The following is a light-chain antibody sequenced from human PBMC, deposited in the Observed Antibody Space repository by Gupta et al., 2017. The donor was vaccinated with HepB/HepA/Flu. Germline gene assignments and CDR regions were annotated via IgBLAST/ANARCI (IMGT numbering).Light chain of an antibody. CDR3: GTWASTLSAVV. CDR2: VNN. V-gene: IGLV1-51*02. CDR1: SSNIGNNY. Sequence: QSVLTQPPSVSAAPGQKVTISCSGSSSNIGNNYVSWYQQLQGTDKKRRIVVNNKRPSGIPDRFACSKSGTYDTPALTGLQTGDEAEDDCGTWASTLSAVVFGGGTKLTVL. J-gene: IGLJ2*01.